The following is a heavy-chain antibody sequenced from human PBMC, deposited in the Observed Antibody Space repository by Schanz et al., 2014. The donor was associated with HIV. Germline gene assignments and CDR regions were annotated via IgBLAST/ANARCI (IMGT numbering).Heavy chain of an antibody. CDR2: IWDTGKTK. CDR3: AKRRDSGYAYFDY. V-gene: IGHV3-30*02. J-gene: IGHJ4*02. D-gene: IGHD1-1*01. CDR1: GFTFRRYG. Sequence: QVQVVESGGGVVQPGGSLRLACAASGFTFRRYGMHWVRQAPGKGLEWVAVIWDTGKTKYYADSVKGRFTISRDNSKNTLYLQMNSLRAEDTAVYYCAKRRDSGYAYFDYWGQGTLVTVSS.